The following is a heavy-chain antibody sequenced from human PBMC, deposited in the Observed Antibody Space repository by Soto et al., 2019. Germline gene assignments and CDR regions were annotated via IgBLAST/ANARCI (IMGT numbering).Heavy chain of an antibody. J-gene: IGHJ6*02. CDR1: GFTFGDYA. D-gene: IGHD3-9*01. CDR3: ATAQPYYDSLTFYRPGMDV. Sequence: GGSLRLSCAASGFTFGDYAMHWIRQAPGKGLEWVSCISWNGCSICYADSVKGRFTISRDNAKNSLYLQMNSLRAEDTAVYYCATAQPYYDSLTFYRPGMDVWGQGTTVTVSS. V-gene: IGHV3-9*01. CDR2: ISWNGCSI.